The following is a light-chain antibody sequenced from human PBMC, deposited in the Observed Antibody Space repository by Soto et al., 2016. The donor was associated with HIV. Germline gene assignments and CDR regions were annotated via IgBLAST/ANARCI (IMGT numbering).Light chain of an antibody. CDR1: KLGDKY. J-gene: IGLJ1*01. CDR3: QAWDSSAEV. CDR2: QDD. V-gene: IGLV3-1*01. Sequence: YELTQTPSVSVSPGQTASITCSGDKLGDKYASWYQQKPGQSPVLIIYQDDKRPSGIPERFSGSNSGNTATLTISGTQAMDEADYFCQAWDSSAEVFGTGTKVTV.